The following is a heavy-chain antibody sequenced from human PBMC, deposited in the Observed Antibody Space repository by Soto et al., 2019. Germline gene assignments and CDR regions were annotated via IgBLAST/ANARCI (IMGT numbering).Heavy chain of an antibody. D-gene: IGHD5-18*01. CDR3: ARPGGFRGHSYREDY. Sequence: LTCTVEDGYIICCDWSWIIKKTGKGLEWIGEINHSGRTNYNPSLKSRVTISVDTSTNHFSLTLSSVTAADAAVYYCARPGGFRGHSYREDYWGQGTLVTVSS. CDR2: INHSGRT. V-gene: IGHV4-34*01. J-gene: IGHJ4*02. CDR1: DGYIICCD.